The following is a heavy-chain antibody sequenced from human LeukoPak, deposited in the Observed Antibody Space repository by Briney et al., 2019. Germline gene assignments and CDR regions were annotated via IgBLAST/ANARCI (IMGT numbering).Heavy chain of an antibody. D-gene: IGHD3-22*01. CDR3: ASGYYDSSGYLRGLDY. V-gene: IGHV4-31*03. Sequence: KPSETLSLTCTVSGGSISSGGYYWSWIRQHPGKGLEWIGYIYYSGSTYYNPSLRSRVTISVDTSKNQFSLKLSSVTAADTAVYYCASGYYDSSGYLRGLDYWGQGTLVTVSS. CDR1: GGSISSGGYY. CDR2: IYYSGST. J-gene: IGHJ4*02.